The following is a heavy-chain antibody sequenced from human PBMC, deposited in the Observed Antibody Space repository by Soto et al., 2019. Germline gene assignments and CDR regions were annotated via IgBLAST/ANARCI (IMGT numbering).Heavy chain of an antibody. CDR2: IFSNEEK. CDR3: TRYELANWNYLHWFDP. D-gene: IGHD1-7*01. J-gene: IGHJ5*02. CDR1: GFSLSNARMG. Sequence: SGPTLVNPTETLTLTCTVSGFSLSNARMGVSWIRQPPGKALEWLAHIFSNEEKSYSTSLKSRLTISKDTSKSQVVLTMTNMDPVDTATYYCTRYELANWNYLHWFDPWGQGTLVTVSS. V-gene: IGHV2-26*01.